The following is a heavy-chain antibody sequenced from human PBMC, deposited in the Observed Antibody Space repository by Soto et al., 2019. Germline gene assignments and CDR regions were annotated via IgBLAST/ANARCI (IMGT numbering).Heavy chain of an antibody. J-gene: IGHJ6*02. D-gene: IGHD6-13*01. CDR3: ARDRNVATGPYDFFYGMDV. Sequence: QVQLVQSGAEVKQPGSSVKVSCKASGGTFSIYAISWVRQAPGQGLEWMGGIIPIFGTSNYAQKFQGRVTITADESTSTAYMEVSRLRSEDTAMYYCARDRNVATGPYDFFYGMDVWVQGTTVTVSS. CDR1: GGTFSIYA. CDR2: IIPIFGTS. V-gene: IGHV1-69*01.